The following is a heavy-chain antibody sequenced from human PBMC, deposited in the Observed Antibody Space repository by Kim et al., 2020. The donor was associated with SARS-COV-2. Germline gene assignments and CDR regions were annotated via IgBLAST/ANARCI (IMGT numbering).Heavy chain of an antibody. Sequence: EVDSVKGLCPISRHTSENTLYLQMNSLRVEDTAVYFCARGGAAATGYFDYWGQGALVTVSS. D-gene: IGHD6-13*01. V-gene: IGHV3-53*04. J-gene: IGHJ4*02. CDR3: ARGGAAATGYFDY.